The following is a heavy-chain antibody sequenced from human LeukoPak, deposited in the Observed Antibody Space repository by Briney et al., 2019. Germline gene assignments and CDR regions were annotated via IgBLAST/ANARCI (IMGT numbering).Heavy chain of an antibody. CDR3: AWRGPSGYDFVDY. D-gene: IGHD5-12*01. Sequence: PSQTLSLTCAVSGGSISSGGNYWSWIRQPAGKGLEYIGRIYASGSTNYNPSLKSRVIISVDTSKNQFSLKLSSVTAADAAVYYCAWRGPSGYDFVDYWGQGTLVTVSS. CDR2: IYASGST. V-gene: IGHV4-61*02. CDR1: GGSISSGGNY. J-gene: IGHJ4*02.